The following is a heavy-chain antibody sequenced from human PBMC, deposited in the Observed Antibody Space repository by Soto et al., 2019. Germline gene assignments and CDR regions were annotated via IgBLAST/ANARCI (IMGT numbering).Heavy chain of an antibody. CDR1: GFTFGSYG. CDR2: ISSSRSNK. J-gene: IGHJ6*02. Sequence: PGGSLRLSWAASGFTFGSYGMHWFRQAPGKGLGWVSSISSSRSNKYYADSVKGRFTISRDNSKNTLYLQMNSLRAEDTAVYYCAKDGYSSGWYAHHYYYYYGMDVWGQGTTVTVSS. V-gene: IGHV3-NL1*01. D-gene: IGHD6-19*01. CDR3: AKDGYSSGWYAHHYYYYYGMDV.